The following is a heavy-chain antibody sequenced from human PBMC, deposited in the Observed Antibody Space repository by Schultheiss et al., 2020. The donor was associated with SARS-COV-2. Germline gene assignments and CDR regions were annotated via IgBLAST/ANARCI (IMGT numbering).Heavy chain of an antibody. D-gene: IGHD2-2*01. CDR1: GGTFSSYA. CDR2: IIPIFGTA. CDR3: ARDRGVVVPAAEGRVCWFDP. V-gene: IGHV1-69*13. Sequence: SVKVSCKASGGTFSSYAISWVRQAPGQGLEWMGGIIPIFGTANYAQKFQGRVTITADESTSTAYMELSSLRSEDTAVYYCARDRGVVVPAAEGRVCWFDPWGQGTLVTVSS. J-gene: IGHJ5*02.